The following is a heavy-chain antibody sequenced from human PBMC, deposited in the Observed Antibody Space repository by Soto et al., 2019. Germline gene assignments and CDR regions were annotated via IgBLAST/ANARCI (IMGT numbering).Heavy chain of an antibody. CDR3: AHSPPGSSWVNYYYYGMDV. CDR1: GFSLSTSGVG. D-gene: IGHD6-13*01. CDR2: IYWDDDK. V-gene: IGHV2-5*02. Sequence: QITLKESGPTLVKPTQTLTLTCTFSGFSLSTSGVGVGWIRQPPGKALEWLALIYWDDDKRYSPSLKSRLTITKDTSKNQVVLTMTNMDPVDTATYYCAHSPPGSSWVNYYYYGMDVWGQGTTVTVSS. J-gene: IGHJ6*02.